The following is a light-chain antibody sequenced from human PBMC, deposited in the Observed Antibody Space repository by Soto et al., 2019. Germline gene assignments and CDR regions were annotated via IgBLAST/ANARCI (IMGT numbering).Light chain of an antibody. CDR1: SSNIGAGYD. Sequence: QDVVTQPPSVSVAPGQRVTISCTGSSSNIGAGYDVHWYQQLPGTAPNLLIYGNSNRPSGVPDRFSGSKSGTSASLAITGLQAEDEADYYCQCYDSSLSAWVFGGGTKLTVL. CDR3: QCYDSSLSAWV. CDR2: GNS. V-gene: IGLV1-40*01. J-gene: IGLJ3*02.